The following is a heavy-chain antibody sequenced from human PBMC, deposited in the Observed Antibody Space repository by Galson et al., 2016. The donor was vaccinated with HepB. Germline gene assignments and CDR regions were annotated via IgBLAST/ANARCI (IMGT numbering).Heavy chain of an antibody. V-gene: IGHV4-39*01. D-gene: IGHD2-15*01. CDR1: DDSLNNRNFY. Sequence: SETLSLTCSVSDDSLNNRNFYWGWIRQPPGKGLEWIGSIDYGGTTYSNPSLKGRVTIHVDTSKRQFSLKLTSVTATDSAIYYCASGYGWFDPWGQGTLVTVSS. CDR3: ASGYGWFDP. J-gene: IGHJ5*02. CDR2: IDYGGTT.